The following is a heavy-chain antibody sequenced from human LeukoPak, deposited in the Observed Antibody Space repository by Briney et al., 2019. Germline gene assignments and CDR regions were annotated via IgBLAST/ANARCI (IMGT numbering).Heavy chain of an antibody. CDR1: GGTFSSYA. V-gene: IGHV1-8*02. Sequence: ASVKVSCKASGGTFSSYAISWVRQATGQGLEWMGWMNPNSGNTGYAQKFQGRVTMTRNTSISTAYMELSSLRSEDTAVYYCAGTYCSGGSCRYYYYGMDVWGQGTTVTVSS. J-gene: IGHJ6*02. CDR2: MNPNSGNT. CDR3: AGTYCSGGSCRYYYYGMDV. D-gene: IGHD2-15*01.